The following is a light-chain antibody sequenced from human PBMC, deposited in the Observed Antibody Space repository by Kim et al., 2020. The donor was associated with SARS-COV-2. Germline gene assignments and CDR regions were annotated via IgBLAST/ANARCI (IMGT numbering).Light chain of an antibody. CDR3: QQRYNWPLT. CDR2: DAS. J-gene: IGKJ4*01. V-gene: IGKV3-11*01. CDR1: QSVSSH. Sequence: EIVLTQSPGTLSLSPGERGTLSCRASQSVSSHLAWYQQKPGQTPRLLIYDASNRATGIPARFSGSGSGTDFTLTISSLESEDFAVYYCQQRYNWPLTFGGGTKVDIK.